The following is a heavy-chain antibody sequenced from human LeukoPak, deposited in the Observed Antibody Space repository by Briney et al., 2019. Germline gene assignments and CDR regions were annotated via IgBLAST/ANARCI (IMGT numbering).Heavy chain of an antibody. Sequence: GGSLRLSGAASGFTFSSYAMSWVRQAPGKGLEWVSGILSSGGSTYYADSVKGRFTISRDNAKNTLYLQMSSLRAEDTAVYYCARKASNFDYWGQGTLVTVSS. CDR3: ARKASNFDY. CDR1: GFTFSSYA. J-gene: IGHJ4*02. CDR2: ILSSGGST. V-gene: IGHV3-23*01.